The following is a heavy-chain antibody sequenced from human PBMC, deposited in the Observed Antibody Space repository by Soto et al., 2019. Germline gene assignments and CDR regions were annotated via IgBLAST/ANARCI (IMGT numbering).Heavy chain of an antibody. J-gene: IGHJ4*02. Sequence: GWSLRLSCASSVFTFIGYWMSWVRQAPGKGLEWVATIKHDGSENHCVDSVKGRFTISRDNARNSLYLQMNRLRAEDTAVFFCVRGPLDSSASLWGQGTLVTVS. V-gene: IGHV3-7*01. D-gene: IGHD3-22*01. CDR2: IKHDGSEN. CDR3: VRGPLDSSASL. CDR1: VFTFIGYW.